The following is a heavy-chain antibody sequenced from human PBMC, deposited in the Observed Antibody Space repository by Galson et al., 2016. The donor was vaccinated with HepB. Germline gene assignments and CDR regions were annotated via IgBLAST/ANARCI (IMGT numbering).Heavy chain of an antibody. Sequence: SLRLSCAASGFTFSGSVMYWVRQASGKGLEWVGRIRTKANNYATSYAASVKGRFTISRDDSKNTAYLQMDSLKTEDTAVYYCSGVDTTMVVDVWGKGTPVTVSS. V-gene: IGHV3-73*01. CDR3: SGVDTTMVVDV. CDR1: GFTFSGSV. CDR2: IRTKANNYAT. J-gene: IGHJ6*04. D-gene: IGHD5-18*01.